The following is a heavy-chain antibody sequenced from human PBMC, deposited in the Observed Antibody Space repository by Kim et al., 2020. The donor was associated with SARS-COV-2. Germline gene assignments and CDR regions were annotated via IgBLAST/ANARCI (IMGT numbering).Heavy chain of an antibody. CDR1: GFILSDSF. CDR2: IRGRANSDAT. D-gene: IGHD1-1*01. Sequence: GASLRLSCAASGFILSDSFLHWVRQASGKGPEWVGRIRGRANSDATVYAASVKGRFIISRDDSQNTAYLQMNSLETEDTAVYYCSSTTEAPASNVYWGQGTLVTVSS. V-gene: IGHV3-73*01. J-gene: IGHJ4*02. CDR3: SSTTEAPASNVY.